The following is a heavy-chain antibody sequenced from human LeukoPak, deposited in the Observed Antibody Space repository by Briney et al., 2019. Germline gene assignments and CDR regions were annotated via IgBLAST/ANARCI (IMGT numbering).Heavy chain of an antibody. CDR2: IYHSEST. Sequence: PSETLSLTCAVYGGSFSGYYWSWIRQPPGKGLEWIGSIYHSESTYYNPSLKSRVTISVDTSKNQFSLKLSSVTAADTAVYYCAREELNYDFWSGYYVPDWFDPWGQGTLVTVSS. CDR1: GGSFSGYY. D-gene: IGHD3-3*01. CDR3: AREELNYDFWSGYYVPDWFDP. J-gene: IGHJ5*02. V-gene: IGHV4-34*01.